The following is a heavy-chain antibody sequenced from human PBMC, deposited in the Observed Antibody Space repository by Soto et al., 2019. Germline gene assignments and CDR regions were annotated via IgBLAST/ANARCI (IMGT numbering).Heavy chain of an antibody. CDR2: IIPIFGTA. J-gene: IGHJ6*02. CDR1: GGTFSSYA. CDR3: ARDAGPVTVGYYYGMDV. Sequence: SVKVSCKASGGTFSSYAISWVRQAPGQGLEWMGGIIPIFGTANYAQKFQGRVTITADKSTSTAYMELSSLRSEDTAVYYCARDAGPVTVGYYYGMDVWGPGTTVTVX. D-gene: IGHD1-26*01. V-gene: IGHV1-69*06.